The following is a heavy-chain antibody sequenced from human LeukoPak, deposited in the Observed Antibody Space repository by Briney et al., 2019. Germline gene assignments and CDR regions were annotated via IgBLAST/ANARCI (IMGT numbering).Heavy chain of an antibody. V-gene: IGHV1-2*02. CDR2: INPNSGDT. J-gene: IGHJ4*02. Sequence: GASVKVSCKASGYTFTGYYMHWVRQAPGQGLEWMGWINPNSGDTSYTQKFQGRVTMTRDTSISTLYMELNRLTSDDTAVYFCARDENWGPDYWGQGTLVTVSS. CDR1: GYTFTGYY. CDR3: ARDENWGPDY. D-gene: IGHD7-27*01.